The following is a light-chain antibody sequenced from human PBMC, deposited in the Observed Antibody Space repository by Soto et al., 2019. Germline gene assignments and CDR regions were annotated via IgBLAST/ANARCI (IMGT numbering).Light chain of an antibody. CDR3: AAWDDSLNGLV. Sequence: QSALTQPPSASGTPGQRVTISCSGSRSNIGSNLVNWYQQLPGTAPKLLMYNNNQRPSGVPDRFSGSKSGTSASLAISGLQSEDEADYHCAAWDDSLNGLVFGGGTKLTGL. CDR1: RSNIGSNL. V-gene: IGLV1-44*01. J-gene: IGLJ3*02. CDR2: NNN.